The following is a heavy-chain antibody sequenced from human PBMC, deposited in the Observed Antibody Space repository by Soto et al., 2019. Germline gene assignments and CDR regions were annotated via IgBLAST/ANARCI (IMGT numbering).Heavy chain of an antibody. J-gene: IGHJ3*02. Sequence: SETLSLTCTVSGGSISSSSYYWGWIRQPPGKGLEWIGSIYYSGSTYYNPSLKSRVTISVDTSKNQFSLKLSSVTAADTAVYYCARHDSSGYYYAFDAFDIWGQGTMVTVSS. CDR3: ARHDSSGYYYAFDAFDI. CDR2: IYYSGST. D-gene: IGHD3-22*01. V-gene: IGHV4-39*01. CDR1: GGSISSSSYY.